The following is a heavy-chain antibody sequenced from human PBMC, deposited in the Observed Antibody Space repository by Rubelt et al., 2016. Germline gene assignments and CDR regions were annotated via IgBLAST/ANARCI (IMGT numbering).Heavy chain of an antibody. CDR3: AREGSMTTVTIIYYYGMDV. J-gene: IGHJ6*02. D-gene: IGHD4-17*01. V-gene: IGHV1-3*01. Sequence: GASVKVSCKASGYTFTSYAMHWVRQAPGQRLEWMGWINAGNGNTKYSQKFQGRVTITRDTSTSTAYMELSSLRSEDTAVYYCAREGSMTTVTIIYYYGMDVWGQGTTVTVSS. CDR2: INAGNGNT. CDR1: GYTFTSYA.